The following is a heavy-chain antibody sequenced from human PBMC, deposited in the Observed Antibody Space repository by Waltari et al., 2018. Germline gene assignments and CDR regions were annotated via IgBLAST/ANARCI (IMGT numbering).Heavy chain of an antibody. CDR2: IRSKSLGGTR. D-gene: IGHD1-26*01. Sequence: EVQLVDSGGGLVQPGQSLTLSCTTSGFTFGDYSVPWVRQASGKGLEWVGFIRSKSLGGTREFDASGKGRFSISRDDSRGVAFLQMNSLETGDTGVYYCGRSLTVSGAKYYFDFWGQGALVTVSS. V-gene: IGHV3-49*04. J-gene: IGHJ4*02. CDR3: GRSLTVSGAKYYFDF. CDR1: GFTFGDYS.